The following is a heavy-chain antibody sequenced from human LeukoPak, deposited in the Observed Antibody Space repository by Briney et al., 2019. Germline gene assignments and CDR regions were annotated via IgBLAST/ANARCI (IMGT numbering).Heavy chain of an antibody. CDR2: INPNSGGT. CDR3: ARLSLISDSSGYYYYDDVDY. CDR1: GYTFTGYY. D-gene: IGHD3-22*01. J-gene: IGHJ4*02. Sequence: ASAKVSCKASGYTFTGYYMYWVRQAPGQGLEWMGWINPNSGGTNYAQKFQGRVTMTRDTSISTAYMELSTLRSDDTAVYYCARLSLISDSSGYYYYDDVDYWGQGTLVTVSS. V-gene: IGHV1-2*02.